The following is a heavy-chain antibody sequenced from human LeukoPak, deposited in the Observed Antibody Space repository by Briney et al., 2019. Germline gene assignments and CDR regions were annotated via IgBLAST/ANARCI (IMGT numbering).Heavy chain of an antibody. CDR2: IYYSGST. J-gene: IGHJ4*02. V-gene: IGHV4-59*01. CDR1: GGSISSYY. CDR3: AAERITIFGVGTYFDY. Sequence: SETLSLTXTVSGGSISSYYWSWIWQPPGKGLEWIGYIYYSGSTNYNPSLKSRVTISVDTSKNQFSLKLSSVTAADTAVYYCAAERITIFGVGTYFDYWGQGTLVTVSS. D-gene: IGHD3-3*01.